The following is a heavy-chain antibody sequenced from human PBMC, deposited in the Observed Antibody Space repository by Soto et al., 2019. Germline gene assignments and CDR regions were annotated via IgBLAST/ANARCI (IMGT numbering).Heavy chain of an antibody. CDR2: ISGGGSPI. CDR1: GFTFSTYS. V-gene: IGHV3-48*02. J-gene: IGHJ5*02. Sequence: PGGSLRLSCAASGFTFSTYSMAWVRQAPGKRLEWVSYISGGGSPIYYADSVRGRFTISRDNAKNSLYLQMNSLRDEDTAVYYCARVPIGRQYESGGFQYNWFDPWGQGTLVTVSS. D-gene: IGHD3-22*01. CDR3: ARVPIGRQYESGGFQYNWFDP.